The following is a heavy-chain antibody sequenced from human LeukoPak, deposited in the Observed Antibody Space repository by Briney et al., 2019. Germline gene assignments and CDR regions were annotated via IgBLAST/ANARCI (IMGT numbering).Heavy chain of an antibody. J-gene: IGHJ3*02. D-gene: IGHD1-26*01. CDR1: GGAISSSSYY. Sequence: SETLSLTCTVSGGAISSSSYYWGWIRQPAGKGLEWIGRIYTSGSTNYDPSLKSRVTMSVDTSKNQFSLKLSSVTAADTAVYYCARFPGGRAFDIWGQGTMVTVSS. CDR2: IYTSGST. CDR3: ARFPGGRAFDI. V-gene: IGHV4-61*02.